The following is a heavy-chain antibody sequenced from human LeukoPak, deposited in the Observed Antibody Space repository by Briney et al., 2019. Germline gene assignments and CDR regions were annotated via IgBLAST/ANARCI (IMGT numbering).Heavy chain of an antibody. J-gene: IGHJ5*01. Sequence: PGGSLRLSCAASGFTFSTYAMGWIRQAPGKGLEWVSTISGSDGSTDYADSVKGQFTNHKDSSKNTSYLQMTPLRAEDTAIYYCASDRKSNNWFFYCGQGNLVTVSS. CDR3: ASDRKSNNWFFY. D-gene: IGHD3-22*01. V-gene: IGHV3-23*01. CDR2: ISGSDGST. CDR1: GFTFSTYA.